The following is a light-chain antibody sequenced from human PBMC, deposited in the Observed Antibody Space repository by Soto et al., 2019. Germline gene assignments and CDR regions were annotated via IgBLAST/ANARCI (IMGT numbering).Light chain of an antibody. CDR3: CSFAGTSIWV. CDR1: SSDVGSYNL. Sequence: QSALTQPASVSGSPGQSITISCTGTSSDVGSYNLVSWYQQYPGKGPKLIIYEGSKRPSGVSNRFSGSKSGNTASLTISGLQAEDEADYYCCSFAGTSIWVFGGGTKLTVL. V-gene: IGLV2-23*01. CDR2: EGS. J-gene: IGLJ3*02.